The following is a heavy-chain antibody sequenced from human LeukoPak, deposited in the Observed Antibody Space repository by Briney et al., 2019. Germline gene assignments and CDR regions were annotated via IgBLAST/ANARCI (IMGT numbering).Heavy chain of an antibody. CDR1: GYTFTVYY. D-gene: IGHD3-22*01. J-gene: IGHJ3*02. Sequence: ASVTVSFKASGYTFTVYYMHWVRQAPGQGLEWMGWINPNSGGTNYAQKFQGRVTMTRDTSISTAYMELSRLRSDDTAVYYCASKWVTYYYNSSYYHYPTDVFDIWGQGTMVTVSS. CDR2: INPNSGGT. V-gene: IGHV1-2*02. CDR3: ASKWVTYYYNSSYYHYPTDVFDI.